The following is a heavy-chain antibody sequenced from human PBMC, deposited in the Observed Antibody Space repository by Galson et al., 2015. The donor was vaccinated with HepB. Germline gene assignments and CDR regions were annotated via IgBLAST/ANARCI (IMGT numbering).Heavy chain of an antibody. D-gene: IGHD3-10*01. J-gene: IGHJ3*02. CDR2: ISGSGGST. CDR3: AKDHNYYGSGEVAFDI. V-gene: IGHV3-23*01. CDR1: GFTFSSYA. Sequence: SLRLSCVASGFTFSSYAMSWVRQAPGKGLEWVSAISGSGGSTYYADSVKGRFTISRDNSKNTLYLQMNSLRAEDTAVYYCAKDHNYYGSGEVAFDIWGQGTMVTVSS.